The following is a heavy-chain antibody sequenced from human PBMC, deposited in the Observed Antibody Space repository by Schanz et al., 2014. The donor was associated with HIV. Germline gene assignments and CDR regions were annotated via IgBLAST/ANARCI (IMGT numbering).Heavy chain of an antibody. D-gene: IGHD3-22*01. CDR1: GFIFSDHF. V-gene: IGHV3-23*04. Sequence: VQLVESGGGLVQPGGSLRLSCTTSGFIFSDHFMGWVRQAPGKGLEWVSSIRGSGVSTFYAGSVKGRFAISRDNSKNTLYLQMKSLRAEDTAVYYCAKDRNYYDSRYRGKGNYYYYYGMDVWGQGTTVTVSS. CDR3: AKDRNYYDSRYRGKGNYYYYYGMDV. J-gene: IGHJ6*02. CDR2: IRGSGVST.